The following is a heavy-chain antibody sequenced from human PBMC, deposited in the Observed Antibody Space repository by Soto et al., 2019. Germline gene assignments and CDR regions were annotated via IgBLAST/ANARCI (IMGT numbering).Heavy chain of an antibody. CDR1: GGSISSSSYY. CDR3: ARQGGYYDILTGYSPFDCMDV. V-gene: IGHV4-39*01. J-gene: IGHJ6*03. D-gene: IGHD3-9*01. Sequence: SETLSLTCTVSGGSISSSSYYWGWIRQPPGKGLEWIGSIYYSGSTYYNPSLKSRVTISVDTSKNQFSLKLSSVTAADTAVYYCARQGGYYDILTGYSPFDCMDVWGKGTTVTVSS. CDR2: IYYSGST.